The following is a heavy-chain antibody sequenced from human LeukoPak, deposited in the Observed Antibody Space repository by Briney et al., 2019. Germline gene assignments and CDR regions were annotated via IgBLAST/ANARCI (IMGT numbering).Heavy chain of an antibody. D-gene: IGHD5-12*01. V-gene: IGHV1-8*01. J-gene: IGHJ5*02. CDR2: MNPNSGNT. CDR3: ARGSRDGYDPGGWFDP. CDR1: GYTFTSYD. Sequence: ASVKVSCKASGYTFTSYDINWVRQATRQGLEWMGWMNPNSGNTGYAQKFQGRVTMTRNTSISTAYMELSSLRSEDTAVYYCARGSRDGYDPGGWFDPWGQGTLVTVSS.